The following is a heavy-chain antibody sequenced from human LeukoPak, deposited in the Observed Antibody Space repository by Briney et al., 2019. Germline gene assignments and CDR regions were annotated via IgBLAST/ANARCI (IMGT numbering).Heavy chain of an antibody. D-gene: IGHD3-22*01. CDR3: ARGVPDSIGYFRNYYFDY. V-gene: IGHV3-66*01. CDR2: IYSGGST. Sequence: PGGSLRLSCAASGFTVSSNYMSWVRQAPGKGLEWVSVIYSGGSTYYADSVKGRFTISRDNSKNTLYLQMNSLRAEDTAVYYCARGVPDSIGYFRNYYFDYWGQGTLVTVSS. CDR1: GFTVSSNY. J-gene: IGHJ4*02.